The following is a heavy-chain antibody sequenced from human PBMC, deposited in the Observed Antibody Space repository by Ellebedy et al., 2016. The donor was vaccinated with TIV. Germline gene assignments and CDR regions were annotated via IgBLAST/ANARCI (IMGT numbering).Heavy chain of an antibody. V-gene: IGHV3-66*01. CDR3: AKLGDYAATHDAFDI. J-gene: IGHJ3*02. Sequence: GESLKISCAASGFTVSSNYMSWVRQAPGKGLEWVSVIYSGGSTYYADSVKGRFTISRDNSKNTLYLQMNSLRAEDTAVYYCAKLGDYAATHDAFDIWGQGTMVTVSS. CDR2: IYSGGST. D-gene: IGHD4-17*01. CDR1: GFTVSSNY.